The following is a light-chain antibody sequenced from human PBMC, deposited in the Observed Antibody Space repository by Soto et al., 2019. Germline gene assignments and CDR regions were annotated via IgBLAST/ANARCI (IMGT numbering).Light chain of an antibody. V-gene: IGKV1-5*03. CDR2: KAS. CDR3: QQYESYSPLT. CDR1: QSISSW. Sequence: DIQMTQSPPTLSASVGDRVTITCRASQSISSWLAWYQKKPGKAPKLLIYKASGLESGVPSRFSGSGSGTDFTLTIRSLQPDDFATYYCQQYESYSPLTFGGGTKVDIK. J-gene: IGKJ4*01.